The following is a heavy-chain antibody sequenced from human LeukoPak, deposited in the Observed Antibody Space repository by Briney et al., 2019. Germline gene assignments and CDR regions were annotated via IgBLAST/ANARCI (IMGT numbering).Heavy chain of an antibody. V-gene: IGHV3-23*01. J-gene: IGHJ4*02. CDR1: GFTFSSYA. CDR3: AKDSPPKDGDYPYYFDY. Sequence: PGGSLRLSCAASGFTFSSYAMSWARQAPGKGLEWVSAISGSGGSTYYADSVKGRFTISRDNSKNTLYLQMNSLRAEDTAVYYCAKDSPPKDGDYPYYFDYWGQGTLVTVSS. D-gene: IGHD4-17*01. CDR2: ISGSGGST.